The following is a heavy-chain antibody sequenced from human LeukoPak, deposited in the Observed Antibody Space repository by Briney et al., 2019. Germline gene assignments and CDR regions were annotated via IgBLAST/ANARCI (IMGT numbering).Heavy chain of an antibody. CDR3: AKEPRDHSYGWSWRYFDY. CDR2: ISSSSCYT. J-gene: IGHJ4*02. D-gene: IGHD5-18*01. CDR1: GLTSSSYS. V-gene: IGHV3-21*01. Sequence: GGSLRLSCAASGLTSSSYSVNWGRQAPGTGLEWVSSISSSSCYTDYADSVKGRFTISRDNAKNSLYLQMNSLRAEDTAAYYCAKEPRDHSYGWSWRYFDYWGQGTLVTVSS.